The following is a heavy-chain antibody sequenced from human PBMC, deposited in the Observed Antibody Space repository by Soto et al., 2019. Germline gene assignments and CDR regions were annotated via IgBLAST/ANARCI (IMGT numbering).Heavy chain of an antibody. CDR1: GGSFSGYY. V-gene: IGHV4-34*01. CDR2: INHSGST. J-gene: IGHJ6*02. CDR3: AREKYSSGWNYYYYGMDV. Sequence: SETLSLTCAVYGGSFSGYYWSWIRQPPGKGLEWIGEINHSGSTNYNPSLKSRVTISVDTSKNQFSLKLSSVTAADTAVYYCAREKYSSGWNYYYYGMDVWGQGTTVTVSS. D-gene: IGHD6-19*01.